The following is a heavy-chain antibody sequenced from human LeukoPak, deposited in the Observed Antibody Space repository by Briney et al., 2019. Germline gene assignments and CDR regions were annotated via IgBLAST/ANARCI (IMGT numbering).Heavy chain of an antibody. Sequence: GGSLRLSCAASEFTFSSSAMSWVRQAPGKGLEWVSAISSTGGTTYYADSVKGRFTTSRDNSKSTLYLEMNSLRGDDTALYYCARRYGSSSYYFDYWGQGTLVTVSS. D-gene: IGHD6-6*01. V-gene: IGHV3-23*01. CDR3: ARRYGSSSYYFDY. CDR2: ISSTGGTT. CDR1: EFTFSSSA. J-gene: IGHJ4*02.